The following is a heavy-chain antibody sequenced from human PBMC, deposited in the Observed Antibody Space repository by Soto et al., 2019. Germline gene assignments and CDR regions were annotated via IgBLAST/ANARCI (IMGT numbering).Heavy chain of an antibody. CDR1: GFTFSRYG. CDR2: IWYDGSNE. D-gene: IGHD3-10*01. Sequence: QVQLVESGGAVVQPGRSLRLSCAVSGFTFSRYGMHWVRQAPGKGLEWVAVIWYDGSNENYADSVKGRFTISRDNSENTLYLQMNSLRAEDTAVYYCARAGRIYVSGSRGYYFYGMDVWGQGTTVTVSS. V-gene: IGHV3-33*01. J-gene: IGHJ6*02. CDR3: ARAGRIYVSGSRGYYFYGMDV.